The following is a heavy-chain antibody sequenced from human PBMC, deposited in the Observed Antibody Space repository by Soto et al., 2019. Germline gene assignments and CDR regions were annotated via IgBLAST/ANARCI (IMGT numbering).Heavy chain of an antibody. V-gene: IGHV3-7*01. J-gene: IGHJ4*02. Sequence: EVQMVESGGGLVQPGGSLRLSCAASGFSISDYWMSWVRQAPGKGLEWVGNINEDGSEENYVDSVKGRFIISRDNARNSLYLQMNSLRVEDTAVYYCCHTWVGGQGTLVTVS. CDR1: GFSISDYW. CDR2: INEDGSEE. CDR3: CHTWV. D-gene: IGHD1-26*01.